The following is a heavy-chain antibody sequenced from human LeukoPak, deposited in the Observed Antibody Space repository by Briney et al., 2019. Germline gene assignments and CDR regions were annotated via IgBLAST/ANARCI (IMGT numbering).Heavy chain of an antibody. Sequence: GGSLRLSCAASGFIVSGNFMNWVRQAPGKGLEWVSAISDTGNTYHADSVKGRFTISRDSSKNTLFLQMNRLRPEGAAVYYCAKAPVTTCRGAFCYPFDYWGLGTLVTVSS. J-gene: IGHJ4*02. D-gene: IGHD2-15*01. CDR3: AKAPVTTCRGAFCYPFDY. V-gene: IGHV3-53*01. CDR2: ISDTGNT. CDR1: GFIVSGNF.